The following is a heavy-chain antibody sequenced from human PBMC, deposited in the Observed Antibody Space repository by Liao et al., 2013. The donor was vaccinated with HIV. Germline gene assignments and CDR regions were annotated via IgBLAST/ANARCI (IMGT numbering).Heavy chain of an antibody. D-gene: IGHD1-1*01. CDR2: IYTSGST. V-gene: IGHV4-4*07. CDR3: ARDPKFGPFGTGWYFDL. Sequence: QVQLQESGPGLVKPSETLSLTCTVSGGSISSYYWSWIRQPAGKGLEWIGRIYTSGSTNYNPSLKSRVTMSVDTSKNQFSLKLSSVTAADTAVYYCARDPKFGPFGTGWYFDLWGPWHPWVTVSS. CDR1: GGSISSYY. J-gene: IGHJ2*01.